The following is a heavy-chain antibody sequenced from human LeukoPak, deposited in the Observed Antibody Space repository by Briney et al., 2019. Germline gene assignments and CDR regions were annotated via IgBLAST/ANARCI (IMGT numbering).Heavy chain of an antibody. CDR1: GGTFSSYG. D-gene: IGHD6-19*01. CDR2: IIPIFGTP. CDR3: AREVVVAEGNWFDP. Sequence: ASVKVSCKASGGTFSSYGISWVRQAPGQGLEWMGGIIPIFGTPNYAQKFQGRVTITADESTSTAYMELSSLRSEDTAVYYCAREVVVAEGNWFDPWGQGTLVTVSS. J-gene: IGHJ5*02. V-gene: IGHV1-69*13.